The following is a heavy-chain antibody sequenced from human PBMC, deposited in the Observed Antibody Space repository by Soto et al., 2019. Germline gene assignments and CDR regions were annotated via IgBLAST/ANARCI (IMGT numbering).Heavy chain of an antibody. CDR1: GFVFSDYG. CDR2: ITNDGNNE. D-gene: IGHD1-26*01. V-gene: IGHV3-30*18. J-gene: IGHJ6*02. CDR3: AKEGPGGGRHFYYAMDV. Sequence: QMNLVECGGGVVQPGRSLRLSCAASGFVFSDYGMHWVRQAPGKGLEWVALITNDGNNEYYRESVKGRFSISRGRSTNTVDQLMNSLRPEDTGVYYCAKEGPGGGRHFYYAMDVWGQGTTVTVSS.